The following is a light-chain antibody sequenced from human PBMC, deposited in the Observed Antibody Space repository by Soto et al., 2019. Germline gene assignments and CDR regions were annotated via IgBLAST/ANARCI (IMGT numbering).Light chain of an antibody. CDR1: QSVSYN. Sequence: IVMTQSPPTVSVSPGETATLSCRARQSVSYNLVWYQQKPGQGLRLLIYGAFSRATVIPARFSGSGSGTEFTITISSLQSEDFPVYYWQQYTNWPPLTFGGGTKVEIK. J-gene: IGKJ4*01. CDR3: QQYTNWPPLT. V-gene: IGKV3-15*01. CDR2: GAF.